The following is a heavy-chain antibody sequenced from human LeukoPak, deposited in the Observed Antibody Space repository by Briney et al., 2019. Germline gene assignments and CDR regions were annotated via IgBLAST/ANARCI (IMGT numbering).Heavy chain of an antibody. CDR2: IYSGGST. CDR1: GFTDSSNY. CDR3: ARAGSAAAGIGTIDY. J-gene: IGHJ4*02. V-gene: IGHV3-53*04. D-gene: IGHD6-13*01. Sequence: GGSLRLSCAASGFTDSSNYMSWVRQAPEKGLEWVSVIYSGGSTYYADSVKGRFTISRHNSKNTLYLQMNSLRAEDTAVYYCARAGSAAAGIGTIDYWGQGTLVTVSS.